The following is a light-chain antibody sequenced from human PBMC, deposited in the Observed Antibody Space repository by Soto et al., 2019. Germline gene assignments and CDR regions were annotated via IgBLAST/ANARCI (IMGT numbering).Light chain of an antibody. CDR2: DAS. CDR1: ENIRTF. Sequence: EIVVTQSPATLSLSPGERATLSCRANENIRTFLGWYQQKGGQAPRLLIYDASNRAPGVPARFSGSGSETDFTLTISSLEPEDFAVYYCKQRRSWPLTFGGGTRVEIK. J-gene: IGKJ4*02. CDR3: KQRRSWPLT. V-gene: IGKV3-11*01.